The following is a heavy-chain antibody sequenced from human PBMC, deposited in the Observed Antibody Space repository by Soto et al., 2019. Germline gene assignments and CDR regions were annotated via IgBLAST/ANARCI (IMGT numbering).Heavy chain of an antibody. Sequence: SWVRQAPGQGLEWMGWISAYNGNTNYAQKLQGRVTMTTDTSTSTAYMELRSLRSDDTAVYYCARVSAADAFDIWGQGTMVTVSS. V-gene: IGHV1-18*01. CDR3: ARVSAADAFDI. J-gene: IGHJ3*02. D-gene: IGHD2-2*01. CDR2: ISAYNGNT.